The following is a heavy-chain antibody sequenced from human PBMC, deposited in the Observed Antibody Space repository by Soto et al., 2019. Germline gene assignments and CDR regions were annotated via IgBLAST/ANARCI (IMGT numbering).Heavy chain of an antibody. CDR1: GGSISSGGYY. CDR2: IYYSGST. CDR3: ARVLRAGGGYDFWSGYFDAFDI. Sequence: QVQLQESGPGLVKPSQTLSLTCTVSGGSISSGGYYWSWIRQHPGKGLEWIGYIYYSGSTYYNPSLKSRVTISVDTSKNQFSLKLSSVTAADTAVYYCARVLRAGGGYDFWSGYFDAFDIWGQGTMVTVSS. D-gene: IGHD3-3*01. J-gene: IGHJ3*02. V-gene: IGHV4-31*03.